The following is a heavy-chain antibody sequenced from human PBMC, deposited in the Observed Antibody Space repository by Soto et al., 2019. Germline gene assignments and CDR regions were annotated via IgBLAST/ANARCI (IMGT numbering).Heavy chain of an antibody. J-gene: IGHJ6*02. D-gene: IGHD3-3*01. V-gene: IGHV3-33*01. CDR3: ASDLRGTTWYSDFWSGYYYYYGMDV. CDR2: IWYDGSNK. Sequence: GSLRFSCAASGFTFSSYGMHWVRQAPGKGLEWVAVIWYDGSNKYYADSVKGRFTISRDNSKNTLYLQMNSLRAEDTAVYYCASDLRGTTWYSDFWSGYYYYYGMDVWGQGTTVTVSS. CDR1: GFTFSSYG.